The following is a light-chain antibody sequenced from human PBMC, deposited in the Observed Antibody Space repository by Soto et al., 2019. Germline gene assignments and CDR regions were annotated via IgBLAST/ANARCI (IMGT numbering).Light chain of an antibody. CDR3: QQRG. Sequence: VVSMSVVAVSLTPEEIAILSCRASQSVGSDYLAWYQQKPGQAPRILIFGASGRATGIPDRFSGSGSGTDFTLPISRLEPEDFAVSSCQQRGFGQGTRLEI. V-gene: IGKV3D-20*02. J-gene: IGKJ5*01. CDR2: GAS. CDR1: QSVGSDY.